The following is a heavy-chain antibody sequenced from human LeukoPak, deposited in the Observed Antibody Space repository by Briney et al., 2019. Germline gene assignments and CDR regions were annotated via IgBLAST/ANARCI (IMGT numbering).Heavy chain of an antibody. Sequence: GGSLRLSCAASGFTFSSYSMNWVRQAPGKGLEWVSSISSSSSYIYYAGSVKGRFTISRDNAKNSLYLQMNSLRAEDTAVYYCARAHCSGGSCYSFDYWGQGTLVTVSS. V-gene: IGHV3-21*01. CDR2: ISSSSSYI. CDR1: GFTFSSYS. J-gene: IGHJ4*02. CDR3: ARAHCSGGSCYSFDY. D-gene: IGHD2-15*01.